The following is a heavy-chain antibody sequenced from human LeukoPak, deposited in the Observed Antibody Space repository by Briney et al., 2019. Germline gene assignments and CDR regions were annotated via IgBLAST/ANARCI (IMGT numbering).Heavy chain of an antibody. V-gene: IGHV1-18*01. J-gene: IGHJ5*02. Sequence: APVKVSCKASGYTFTSYGISWVRQAPGQGLERMGWISAYNGNTNYAQKLQGRVTMTTDTSTSTAYMELRSLRSDDTAVYYCARYGYCSSTSCYVGVEYWFDPWGQGTLVTVSS. CDR3: ARYGYCSSTSCYVGVEYWFDP. CDR2: ISAYNGNT. D-gene: IGHD2-2*03. CDR1: GYTFTSYG.